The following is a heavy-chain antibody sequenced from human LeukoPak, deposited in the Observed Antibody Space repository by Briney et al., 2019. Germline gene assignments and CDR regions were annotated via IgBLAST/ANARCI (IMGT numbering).Heavy chain of an antibody. D-gene: IGHD1/OR15-1a*01. CDR2: ISAYNGYT. Sequence: GSVKVSCKTSGYTFTTYDINWVRQAPGQGLEWMGRISAYNGYTNYGQKLQGRVTMITDTSTNTAYMELRSLRSDDTAVYYCARVGTGTRSFDSWGQGTLVTVSS. CDR1: GYTFTTYD. CDR3: ARVGTGTRSFDS. V-gene: IGHV1-18*01. J-gene: IGHJ4*02.